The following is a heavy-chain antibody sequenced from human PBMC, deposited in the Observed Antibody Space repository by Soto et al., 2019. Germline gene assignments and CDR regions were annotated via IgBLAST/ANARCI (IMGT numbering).Heavy chain of an antibody. CDR2: VSSSSSHI. CDR1: GFTFSRYS. CDR3: ARGISDYGVVVPAALDV. V-gene: IGHV3-21*01. D-gene: IGHD2-2*01. Sequence: GWSLRLSCAASGFTFSRYSMNWVRQAPGKGLEWVSSVSSSSSHIYYADSVKGRFTISRDNADNSLYLQMNSLRADDTAVYFCARGISDYGVVVPAALDVWGQGTPVTVSS. J-gene: IGHJ6*02.